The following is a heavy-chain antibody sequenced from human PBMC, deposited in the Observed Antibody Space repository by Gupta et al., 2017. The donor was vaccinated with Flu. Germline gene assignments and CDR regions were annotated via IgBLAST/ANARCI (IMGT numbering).Heavy chain of an antibody. V-gene: IGHV3-21*01. CDR3: ARGTGYTGVLDF. D-gene: IGHD5-18*01. CDR2: SSSSGAYI. J-gene: IGHJ4*02. Sequence: VRQAPGRGLEWVASSSSSGAYIYYVNSVKGRFTISRDNAWNSLSVQMDRLKIEDTAIYYCARGTGYTGVLDFWGQGTLVSVSS.